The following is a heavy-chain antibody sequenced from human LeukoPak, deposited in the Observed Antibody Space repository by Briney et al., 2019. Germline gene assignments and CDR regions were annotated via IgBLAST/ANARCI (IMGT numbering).Heavy chain of an antibody. CDR1: GGTFSSYA. D-gene: IGHD3-22*01. J-gene: IGHJ4*02. V-gene: IGHV1-69*01. CDR2: IIPIFDTA. CDR3: ARDGGYYYDSSGSYFDY. Sequence: ASVKVSCKASGGTFSSYAISWVRQAPGQGLEWMGGIIPIFDTANYAQKFQGRVTITADESTSTAYMELSGLRSEDTAVYYCARDGGYYYDSSGSYFDYWGQGTLVTVSS.